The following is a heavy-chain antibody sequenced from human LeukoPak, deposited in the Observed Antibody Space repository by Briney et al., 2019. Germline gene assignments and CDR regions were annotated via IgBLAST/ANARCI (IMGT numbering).Heavy chain of an antibody. CDR2: IRSKADNYAT. Sequence: PGGSLRLSCAASGFTFSGSTMHWVRQASGKGLEWVGRIRSKADNYATVYAASVKGRFTISRDDSKNTAYLQMNNLKTEDTAVYYCSRPAVGAVAGTDVWGKGTTVTVSS. CDR1: GFTFSGST. V-gene: IGHV3-73*01. J-gene: IGHJ6*04. CDR3: SRPAVGAVAGTDV. D-gene: IGHD6-19*01.